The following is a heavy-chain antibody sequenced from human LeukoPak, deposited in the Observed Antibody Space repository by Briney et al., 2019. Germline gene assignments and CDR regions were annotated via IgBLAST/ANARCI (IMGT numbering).Heavy chain of an antibody. CDR3: ARVLGYFDL. Sequence: GGSLRLSCAASGFTFSTYWINWVRQAPGKGLEWVAHIKEDGSEKFYVDSVRGRFTISRDNAKNSLFLQMNSLRAEDTAVYYCARVLGYFDLWGRGTLVTVSS. D-gene: IGHD6-6*01. J-gene: IGHJ2*01. CDR2: IKEDGSEK. V-gene: IGHV3-7*04. CDR1: GFTFSTYW.